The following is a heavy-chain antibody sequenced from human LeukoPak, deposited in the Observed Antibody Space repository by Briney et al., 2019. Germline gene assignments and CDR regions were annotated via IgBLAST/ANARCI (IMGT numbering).Heavy chain of an antibody. Sequence: GGSLRLSCAASGFTVSSYEMNWVRQAPGKGLEWVSYISSSGSTIDYADSVKGRVTISRDNATNSLYLQMNSLRAEDTAVYYCAKAYDSSGYLDYWGQGTLVTVSS. J-gene: IGHJ4*02. V-gene: IGHV3-48*03. CDR3: AKAYDSSGYLDY. D-gene: IGHD3-22*01. CDR1: GFTVSSYE. CDR2: ISSSGSTI.